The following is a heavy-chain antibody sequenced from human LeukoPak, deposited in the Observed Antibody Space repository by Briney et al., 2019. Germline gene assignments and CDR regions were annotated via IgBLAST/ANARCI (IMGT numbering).Heavy chain of an antibody. CDR1: GYTLTELS. J-gene: IGHJ4*02. Sequence: ASVKVSCKVSGYTLTELSMHWVRQAPGKGLEWMGGFDPEDGETIYAQKFQGRVTMTEDTSTDTAYMELSSLRSEDTAVYYCARAMVRGVIRIRLPDYWGQGTLVTVSS. D-gene: IGHD3-10*01. V-gene: IGHV1-24*01. CDR2: FDPEDGET. CDR3: ARAMVRGVIRIRLPDY.